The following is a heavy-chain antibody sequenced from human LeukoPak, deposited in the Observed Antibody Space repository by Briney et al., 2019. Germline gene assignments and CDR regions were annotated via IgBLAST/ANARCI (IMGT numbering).Heavy chain of an antibody. D-gene: IGHD3-9*01. CDR1: GGSFSGYY. V-gene: IGHV4-34*01. J-gene: IGHJ4*02. CDR2: INHSGST. Sequence: SETLSLTCAVYGGSFSGYYWSWIRQTPGKGLEWIGEINHSGSTRYNPSLTSRVTISLDTSKNQFSLKLNPVTAADTAVYYCARGPTVEYDILTGYYRFDYWGQGTLVTVSS. CDR3: ARGPTVEYDILTGYYRFDY.